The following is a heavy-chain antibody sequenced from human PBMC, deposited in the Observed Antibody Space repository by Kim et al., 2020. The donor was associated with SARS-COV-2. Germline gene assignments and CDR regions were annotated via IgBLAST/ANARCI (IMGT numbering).Heavy chain of an antibody. V-gene: IGHV3-33*06. J-gene: IGHJ4*02. CDR2: K. Sequence: KYYADSGKGRFTISRDNSKNTVSLQMSSLRAEDTAVYYCVKGEYNYAADYWGQGTLVTVSS. CDR3: VKGEYNYAADY. D-gene: IGHD3-10*01.